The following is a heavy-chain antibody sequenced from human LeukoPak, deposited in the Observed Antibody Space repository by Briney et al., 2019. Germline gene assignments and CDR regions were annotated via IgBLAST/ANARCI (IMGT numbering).Heavy chain of an antibody. CDR1: GDSISSYY. V-gene: IGHV4-59*01. CDR3: ARGVLYGSGSYYYYYYMDV. Sequence: PSETLSLTCTVSGDSISSYYWSWIRQPPGKGLEWIGYIYYSGSTNYNPSLKSRVTISVDTSKNQFSLKLRSVTAADTAVYYCARGVLYGSGSYYYYYYMDVWGKGTTVTVSS. J-gene: IGHJ6*03. CDR2: IYYSGST. D-gene: IGHD3-10*01.